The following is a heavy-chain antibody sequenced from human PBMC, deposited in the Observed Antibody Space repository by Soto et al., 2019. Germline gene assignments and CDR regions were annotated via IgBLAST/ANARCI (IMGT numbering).Heavy chain of an antibody. CDR3: ARGRSSSWRRGGVNFDY. CDR1: GGSFSGYY. J-gene: IGHJ4*02. D-gene: IGHD6-13*01. CDR2: INHSGST. Sequence: PSETLSLTCAVYGGSFSGYYWSWIRQPPGKGLEWIGEINHSGSTNYNPSLKSRVTISVDTSKNQFSLKLSSVTAADTAVYYCARGRSSSWRRGGVNFDYWGQGTLVTVSS. V-gene: IGHV4-34*01.